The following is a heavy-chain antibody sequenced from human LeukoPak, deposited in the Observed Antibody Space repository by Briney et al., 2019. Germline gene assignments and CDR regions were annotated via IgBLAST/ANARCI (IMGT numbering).Heavy chain of an antibody. Sequence: GGSLRLSCAASGFTFSSYSMNWVRQAPGKGLEWVSSISSSSSYIYYADSVKGRFTISRDNAKNSLYLQMNSLRAEDTAVYYCARGVVVVPALKGARAINWFDPWGQGTLVTVSS. V-gene: IGHV3-21*01. J-gene: IGHJ5*02. D-gene: IGHD2-2*01. CDR3: ARGVVVVPALKGARAINWFDP. CDR2: ISSSSSYI. CDR1: GFTFSSYS.